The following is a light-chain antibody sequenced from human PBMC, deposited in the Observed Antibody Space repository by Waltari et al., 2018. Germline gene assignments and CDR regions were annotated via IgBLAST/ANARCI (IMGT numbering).Light chain of an antibody. J-gene: IGKJ2*01. CDR3: MQGIHLYT. Sequence: DIVMTQTPLSLSVTPGQPASISCKSSQSLLHSDGKTYLYWYLQKSGQSPHPLFYEVSSRLSGVPDRFSGSGSGTDFTLKISRVEAEDVGVYYCMQGIHLYTFGQGTKLEIK. CDR2: EVS. V-gene: IGKV2-29*02. CDR1: QSLLHSDGKTY.